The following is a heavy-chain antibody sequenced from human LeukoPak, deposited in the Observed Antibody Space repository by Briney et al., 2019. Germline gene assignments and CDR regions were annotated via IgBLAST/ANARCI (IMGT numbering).Heavy chain of an antibody. J-gene: IGHJ5*02. V-gene: IGHV1-46*01. CDR3: SRAINSWFDP. Sequence: AAVKVSCKPSGYTFINHYIHWVRQAPAQGLEWMGVIKPTDGSTRYAQNFQGRLSMTSDTSTSTDSMEVNSQSSEATAISYCSRAINSWFDPWGQRTPVSVSS. CDR1: GYTFINHY. CDR2: IKPTDGST. D-gene: IGHD3-9*01.